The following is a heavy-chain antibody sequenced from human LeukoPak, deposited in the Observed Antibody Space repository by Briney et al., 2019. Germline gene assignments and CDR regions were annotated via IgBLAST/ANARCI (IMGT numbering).Heavy chain of an antibody. J-gene: IGHJ4*02. CDR2: INHSGST. Sequence: SETLSLTCAVYGGSFSGYDWSWIRQPPGKGLEWIGEINHSGSTNYNPSLKSRVTISVDTSNNQFSLKLSSVTAADTAVYYCARGNDETGGDSSGWPIDYWGQGTLVTVSS. CDR3: ARGNDETGGDSSGWPIDY. D-gene: IGHD6-19*01. V-gene: IGHV4-34*01. CDR1: GGSFSGYD.